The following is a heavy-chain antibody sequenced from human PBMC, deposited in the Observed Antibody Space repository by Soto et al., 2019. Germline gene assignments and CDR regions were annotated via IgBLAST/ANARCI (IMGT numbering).Heavy chain of an antibody. Sequence: QVQLVQSGAEVKKPGSSVKVSCKASGGTFSSYTISWVRQAPGQGLEWMGRIIPILGIANYAQKFQGRVTITADKSTSTAYMELSSLRSVDTAVYYCARAGDYYGSGSGYWGQGTLVTVSS. D-gene: IGHD3-10*01. V-gene: IGHV1-69*02. J-gene: IGHJ4*02. CDR3: ARAGDYYGSGSGY. CDR1: GGTFSSYT. CDR2: IIPILGIA.